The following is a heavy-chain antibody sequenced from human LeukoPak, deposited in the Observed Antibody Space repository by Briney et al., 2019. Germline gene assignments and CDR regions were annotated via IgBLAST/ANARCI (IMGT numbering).Heavy chain of an antibody. CDR2: IYHSGST. CDR3: ARDASGYAQLDY. V-gene: IGHV4-30-2*05. CDR1: GGSISSGGYY. Sequence: SETLSLTCTVSGGSISSGGYYWSWIRQPPGKGLEWIGYIYHSGSTYYNPSLKSRVTISVDTSKNQFSLKLSSVTAADTAVYYCARDASGYAQLDYWGQGTLVTVSS. D-gene: IGHD5-12*01. J-gene: IGHJ4*02.